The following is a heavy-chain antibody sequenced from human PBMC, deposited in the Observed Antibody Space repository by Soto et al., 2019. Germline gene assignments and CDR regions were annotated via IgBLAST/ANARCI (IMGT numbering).Heavy chain of an antibody. CDR2: INPSGGST. V-gene: IGHV1-46*01. Sequence: ASVKVSCKASGYTFTSYYMHWVRQAPGQGLEWMGIINPSGGSTRYAQKFQGRVTMTRDTSTSTVYMELSSLRSEDTAVYYCARHFITTIGALPFDYWGQGTLVTVAS. D-gene: IGHD1-1*01. CDR3: ARHFITTIGALPFDY. CDR1: GYTFTSYY. J-gene: IGHJ4*02.